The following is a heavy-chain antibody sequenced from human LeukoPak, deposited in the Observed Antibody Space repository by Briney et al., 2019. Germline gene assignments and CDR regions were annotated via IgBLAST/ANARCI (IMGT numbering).Heavy chain of an antibody. CDR2: IYHRGCT. Sequence: SETLPLTCAVYGGSFSGYYWRWLRQPPGKGVEWIGEIYHRGCTNYNLSLTSRVTISVDTSNNQFSLKLSSVTAADTAVYYCARGGPVFYYDSSGYPKLSFDYWGQGTLVTVSS. J-gene: IGHJ4*02. CDR1: GGSFSGYY. CDR3: ARGGPVFYYDSSGYPKLSFDY. D-gene: IGHD3-22*01. V-gene: IGHV4-34*01.